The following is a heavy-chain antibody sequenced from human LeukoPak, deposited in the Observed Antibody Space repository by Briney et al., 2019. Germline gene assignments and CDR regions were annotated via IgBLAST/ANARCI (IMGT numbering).Heavy chain of an antibody. D-gene: IGHD1-1*01. Sequence: GGSLRLSCAASGFTFSSYSMTWVRQAPGKGLEWVSSISSSSSYIYYADSVKGRFTISRDNAKNSLYLQMNSLRAEDTAVYYCARDARWNWNYVDYWGQGTLVTVSS. J-gene: IGHJ4*02. V-gene: IGHV3-21*01. CDR1: GFTFSSYS. CDR2: ISSSSSYI. CDR3: ARDARWNWNYVDY.